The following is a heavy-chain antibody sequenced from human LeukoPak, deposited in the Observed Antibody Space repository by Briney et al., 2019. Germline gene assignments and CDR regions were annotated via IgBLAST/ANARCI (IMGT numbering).Heavy chain of an antibody. Sequence: GESLKISCKGSQYTFNNYWIAWVRQMPGKGLEWMGIIYPGDSDTRYSPSFQGQVTISADKSISTAYLQWSSLKASDTAMYYCARVLRGYSGYPSRFDYWGQGTLVTVSS. J-gene: IGHJ4*02. CDR3: ARVLRGYSGYPSRFDY. CDR2: IYPGDSDT. D-gene: IGHD5-12*01. CDR1: QYTFNNYW. V-gene: IGHV5-51*01.